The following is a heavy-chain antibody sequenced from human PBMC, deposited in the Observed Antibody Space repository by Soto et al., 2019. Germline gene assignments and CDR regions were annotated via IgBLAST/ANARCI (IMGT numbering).Heavy chain of an antibody. CDR1: GGSFTGYY. D-gene: IGHD6-13*01. CDR3: ARNGGSNWHYFDS. V-gene: IGHV4-34*01. Sequence: SETLSLTCAVNGGSFTGYYGAWIRQSPGKGLEWIGEISHSGTTIYNPSLKSRVTISIDTSKNQFSLKLSSMTAADTGVYFCARNGGSNWHYFDSWGQGTVVTVSS. J-gene: IGHJ4*02. CDR2: ISHSGTT.